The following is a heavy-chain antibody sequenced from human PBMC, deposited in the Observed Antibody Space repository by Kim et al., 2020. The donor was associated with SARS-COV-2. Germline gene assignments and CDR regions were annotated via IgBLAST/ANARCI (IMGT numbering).Heavy chain of an antibody. Sequence: SETLSLTCAVYGGSFSGYYWSWIRQPPGKGLEWIGEINHSGSTNYNPSLKSRVTISVDTSKNQFSLKLSSVTAADTAVYYCARARRWASDQSYMVRGAMYYFDYWGQGTLVTVSS. CDR3: ARARRWASDQSYMVRGAMYYFDY. CDR1: GGSFSGYY. D-gene: IGHD3-10*01. CDR2: INHSGST. J-gene: IGHJ4*02. V-gene: IGHV4-34*01.